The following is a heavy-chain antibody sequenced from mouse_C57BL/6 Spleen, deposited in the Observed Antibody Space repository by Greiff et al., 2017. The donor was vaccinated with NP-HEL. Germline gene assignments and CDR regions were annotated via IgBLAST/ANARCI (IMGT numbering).Heavy chain of an antibody. V-gene: IGHV1-59*01. J-gene: IGHJ4*01. Sequence: QVQLKQPGAELVRPGTSVKLSCKASGYTFTSYWMHWVKQRPGQGLEWIGVIDPSDSYTNYNQKFKGKATLTVDTSSSTAYMQLSSLTSEDSAVYYCASIYYSNAMDYWGQGTSVTVSS. D-gene: IGHD2-5*01. CDR3: ASIYYSNAMDY. CDR2: IDPSDSYT. CDR1: GYTFTSYW.